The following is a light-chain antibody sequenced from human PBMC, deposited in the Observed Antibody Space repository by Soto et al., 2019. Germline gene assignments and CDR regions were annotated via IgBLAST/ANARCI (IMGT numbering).Light chain of an antibody. CDR1: SSDVGYNY. CDR2: DVS. CDR3: CSYAGSYTYV. J-gene: IGLJ1*01. V-gene: IGLV2-11*01. Sequence: QSALTQPPSASGSPGQSVTISCTGTSSDVGYNYVSWYQQHPGKAPKLMIYDVSKRPSGVPDRFSGSKSGNTASLTISGLQAEDEADYYCCSYAGSYTYVFGTGTKLTVL.